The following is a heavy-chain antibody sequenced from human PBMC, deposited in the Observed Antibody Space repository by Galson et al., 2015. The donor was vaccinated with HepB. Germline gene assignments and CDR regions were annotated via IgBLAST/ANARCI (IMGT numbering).Heavy chain of an antibody. CDR2: INPYNGNT. CDR3: ARVGWLQPLFDY. D-gene: IGHD5-24*01. CDR1: GYTFTSYG. V-gene: IGHV1-18*01. J-gene: IGHJ4*02. Sequence: SVKVSCKASGYTFTSYGISWVRQAPGQGLEWMGWINPYNGNTNYAQKLQARVTMTTDTSTSTVYMELRSLRSDDTAVYYCARVGWLQPLFDYWGQGTLVTVSS.